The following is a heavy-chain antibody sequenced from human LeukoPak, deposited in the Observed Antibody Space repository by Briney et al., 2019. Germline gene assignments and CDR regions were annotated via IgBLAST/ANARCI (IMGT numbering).Heavy chain of an antibody. CDR3: ARGGQSGLARYWFDP. CDR1: GFTFSSYA. CDR2: ISYDGSNK. D-gene: IGHD3-3*01. V-gene: IGHV3-30-3*01. J-gene: IGHJ5*02. Sequence: PGGSLRLSCAASGFTFSSYAMHWVRQAPGKGLEWVAVISYDGSNKYYADSVKGRFTISRDNSKNTLYLQMNSLRAEDTAVYYCARGGQSGLARYWFDPWGQGTLVTVSS.